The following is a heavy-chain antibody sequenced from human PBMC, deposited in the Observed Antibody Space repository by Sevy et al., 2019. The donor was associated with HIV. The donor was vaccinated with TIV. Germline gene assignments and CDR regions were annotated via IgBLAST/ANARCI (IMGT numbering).Heavy chain of an antibody. D-gene: IGHD6-13*01. J-gene: IGHJ4*02. CDR2: ISGSGGST. V-gene: IGHV3-23*01. CDR3: AKTSGYEQQITAYYLDY. Sequence: GGSLRLSCAASGFTFSSYAMSWVRQAPGKGLEWVSAISGSGGSTYYADSVKGRFTISRDNSKNRQYLQMNSLRAEDTALYYCAKTSGYEQQITAYYLDYWGQGTLLTVSS. CDR1: GFTFSSYA.